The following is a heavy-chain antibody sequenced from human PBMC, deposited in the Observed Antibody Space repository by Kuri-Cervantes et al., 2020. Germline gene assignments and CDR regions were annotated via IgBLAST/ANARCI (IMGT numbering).Heavy chain of an antibody. CDR1: GYSFTSYW. CDR2: IYPGDSDT. Sequence: KVSCKGSGYSFTSYWIGWVRQMPGKGLEWMGIIYPGDSDTRYSPSFQGQVTISADKSISTAYLQWSSLKASDTAMYYCARGTMVTVVPFDYWGQGTLVTVSS. D-gene: IGHD5-18*01. CDR3: ARGTMVTVVPFDY. J-gene: IGHJ4*02. V-gene: IGHV5-51*01.